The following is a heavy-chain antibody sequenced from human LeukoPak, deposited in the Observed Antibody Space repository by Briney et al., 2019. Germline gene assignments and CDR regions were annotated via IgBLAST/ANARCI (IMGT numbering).Heavy chain of an antibody. CDR2: IYTSGIT. D-gene: IGHD1-26*01. CDR3: ARDKGELPRPDY. J-gene: IGHJ4*02. CDR1: GGSISSYY. Sequence: SETLSLTCTVSGGSISSYYWSWIRQPAGKGLEWIGRIYTSGITNYNPSLKSRVTMSVDTSKNQCTLKLSSVTAADTAVYYCARDKGELPRPDYWGQGTLVTVSS. V-gene: IGHV4-4*07.